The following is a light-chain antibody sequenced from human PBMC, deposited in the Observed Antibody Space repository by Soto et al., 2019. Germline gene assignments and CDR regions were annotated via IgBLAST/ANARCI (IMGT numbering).Light chain of an antibody. CDR1: QGISSY. V-gene: IGKV1-8*01. J-gene: IGKJ1*01. Sequence: AIRMTQSPSSLSASTGDRVTITCRAIQGISSYLAWYQQKPGKAPKLLIYAASTLQSGVPSRFSGSGSGTDFTLTINSLQSEDFAVYYCQQYNNWPPTWTFGQGTKVDI. CDR3: QQYNNWPPTWT. CDR2: AAS.